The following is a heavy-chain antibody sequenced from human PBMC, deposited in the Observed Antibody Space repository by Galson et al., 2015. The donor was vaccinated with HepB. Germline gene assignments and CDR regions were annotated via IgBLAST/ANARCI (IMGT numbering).Heavy chain of an antibody. D-gene: IGHD3-3*01. V-gene: IGHV3-23*01. J-gene: IGHJ4*02. Sequence: SLRLSCAASGSSFSSYTMNWVRQTPGKGLEWVSSVSASGGGAHYADSVKGRFAVSRDNSKNTLYLQMNSLRAEDTAVCYCAKPPWTVFGVVSRKSYYFDHWGRGTLVTVSS. CDR2: VSASGGGA. CDR3: AKPPWTVFGVVSRKSYYFDH. CDR1: GSSFSSYT.